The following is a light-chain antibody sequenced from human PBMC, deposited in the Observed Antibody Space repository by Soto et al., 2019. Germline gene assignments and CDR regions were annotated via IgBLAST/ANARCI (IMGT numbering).Light chain of an antibody. J-gene: IGKJ1*01. CDR3: QQYGSSRWT. Sequence: EIVLTQSPGTLSLSPGERATLSCMASQSVSSSYLAWYQQKPGQAPRRLIYGASSRATGIPDRFSGSGSGTDFTLTISRLEPEDVAVYYCQQYGSSRWTFGQGTKVDIK. V-gene: IGKV3-20*01. CDR2: GAS. CDR1: QSVSSSY.